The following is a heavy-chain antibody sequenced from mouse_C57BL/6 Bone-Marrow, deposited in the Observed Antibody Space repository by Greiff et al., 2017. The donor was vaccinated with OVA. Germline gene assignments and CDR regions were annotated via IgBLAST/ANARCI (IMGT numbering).Heavy chain of an antibody. J-gene: IGHJ2*01. V-gene: IGHV1-50*01. CDR3: ARFDYYGSSLYYFDY. CDR2: IDPSDSYT. Sequence: QVQLQQPGAELVKPGASVKLSCKASGYTFTSYWMQWVKQRPGQGLEWIGEIDPSDSYTNYNQKFKGKATLTVDTSSSTAYMQLSSLTSEDSAVYYCARFDYYGSSLYYFDYWGQGTTLTVSS. CDR1: GYTFTSYW. D-gene: IGHD1-1*01.